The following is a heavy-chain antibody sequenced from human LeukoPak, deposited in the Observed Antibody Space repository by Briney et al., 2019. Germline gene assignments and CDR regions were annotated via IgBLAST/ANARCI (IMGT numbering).Heavy chain of an antibody. CDR2: ISGSGGSI. Sequence: PGGSLRLSCAASGFTFSSYAMSWVRQAPGKGLEWVSAISGSGGSIYYADPVKGRFTISRDNSKNTLYLQMNSLRAEDTAVYYCAKNPAALNWFDPWGQGTLVTVSS. J-gene: IGHJ5*02. D-gene: IGHD2-2*01. CDR3: AKNPAALNWFDP. CDR1: GFTFSSYA. V-gene: IGHV3-23*01.